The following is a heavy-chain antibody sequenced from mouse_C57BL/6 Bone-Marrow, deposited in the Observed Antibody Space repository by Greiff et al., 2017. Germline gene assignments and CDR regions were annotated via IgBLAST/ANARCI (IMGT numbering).Heavy chain of an antibody. CDR2: ISSGSSTI. D-gene: IGHD6-1*01. Sequence: DVMLVESGGGLVKPGGSLKLSCAASGFTFSDYGMHWVRQAPEKGLEWVAYISSGSSTIYYADTVKGRFTISRDKAKNTLCLQMTSLRSEDTAMYYCARGAGQAWFAYWGQGTLVTVSA. J-gene: IGHJ3*01. CDR1: GFTFSDYG. V-gene: IGHV5-17*01. CDR3: ARGAGQAWFAY.